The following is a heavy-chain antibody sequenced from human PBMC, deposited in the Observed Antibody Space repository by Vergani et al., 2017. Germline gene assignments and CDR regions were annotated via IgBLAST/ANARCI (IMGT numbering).Heavy chain of an antibody. Sequence: QVQLQESGPGLVKPSETLSLTCTVSGGSISSYYWSWIRQPPGKGLEWIGEINHSGRTNYNPSLKSRVTISVDTSKNQFSLKLSSVTAADTAVYYCATLSIAARRGPSNWFDPWGQGTLVTVSS. J-gene: IGHJ5*02. D-gene: IGHD6-6*01. CDR2: INHSGRT. CDR1: GGSISSYY. V-gene: IGHV4-34*01. CDR3: ATLSIAARRGPSNWFDP.